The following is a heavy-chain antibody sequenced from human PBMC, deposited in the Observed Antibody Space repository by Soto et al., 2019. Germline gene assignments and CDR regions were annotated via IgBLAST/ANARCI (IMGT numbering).Heavy chain of an antibody. D-gene: IGHD3-3*01. J-gene: IGHJ4*02. CDR2: TNEGSGNT. Sequence: ASVKVSCKATGYSFKNYAVHWVRQAPGQRLEWMGFTNEGSGNTRFSQKFQGRISITRDTSASTVYLDLSSLTSEDTAINYCARDDRSVSGVVTLDHWGPGTLVTVSS. CDR1: GYSFKNYA. CDR3: ARDDRSVSGVVTLDH. V-gene: IGHV1-3*01.